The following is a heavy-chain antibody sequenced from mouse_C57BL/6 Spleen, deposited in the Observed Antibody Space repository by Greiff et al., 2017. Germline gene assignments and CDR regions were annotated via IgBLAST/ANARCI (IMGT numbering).Heavy chain of an antibody. CDR2: ISSGSSTI. Sequence: EVKLVESGGGLVKPGGSLKLSCAASGFTFSDYGMHWVRQAPEKGLEWVAYISSGSSTIYYADTVKGRFTISRDNAKNTLFLQMTSLRSEDTAMYYCARGVYWYFDVWGTGTTVTVSS. J-gene: IGHJ1*03. CDR3: ARGVYWYFDV. V-gene: IGHV5-17*01. CDR1: GFTFSDYG.